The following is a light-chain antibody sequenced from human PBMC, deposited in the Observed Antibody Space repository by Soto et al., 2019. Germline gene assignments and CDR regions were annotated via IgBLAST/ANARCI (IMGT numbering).Light chain of an antibody. CDR2: DAS. CDR1: QSISSW. CDR3: QQYSVYWT. J-gene: IGKJ1*01. V-gene: IGKV1-5*01. Sequence: DIQMTQSPSTLSASVGDRVTITCRASQSISSWLAWYQQKPGKAPKLLIYDASSLESGVPSRFSGSGSGTEITLTISSLQPDDFATYYCQQYSVYWTFGQGTKVDIK.